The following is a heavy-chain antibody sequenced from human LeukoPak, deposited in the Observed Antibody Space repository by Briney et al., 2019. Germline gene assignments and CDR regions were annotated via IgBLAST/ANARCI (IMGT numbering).Heavy chain of an antibody. CDR2: IIPILGIG. Sequence: GASVKVSCKASGGTFSSYAISWVRQAPGQGLEWMGRIIPILGIGNYAQKFQGRVTITADKSTSTAYMELSSLRSEDTAVYYCARPRGYSGCDPRGHNDAFDIWGQGTMVTVSS. CDR1: GGTFSSYA. CDR3: ARPRGYSGCDPRGHNDAFDI. J-gene: IGHJ3*02. D-gene: IGHD5-12*01. V-gene: IGHV1-69*04.